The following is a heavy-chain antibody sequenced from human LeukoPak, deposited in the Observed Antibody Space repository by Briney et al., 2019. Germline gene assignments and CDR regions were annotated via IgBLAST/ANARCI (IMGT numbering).Heavy chain of an antibody. J-gene: IGHJ4*02. CDR1: GYTFTSYD. V-gene: IGHV1-8*01. CDR3: ARGDSYYGSGSYLNDY. Sequence: ASVKVSCKASGYTFTSYDINWVRQATGQGLEWMGWMNPNSGNTGYAQKFQGRVTMTRNTSISTAYMELGSLRSEDTAVYYCARGDSYYGSGSYLNDYWGQGTLVTVSS. D-gene: IGHD3-10*01. CDR2: MNPNSGNT.